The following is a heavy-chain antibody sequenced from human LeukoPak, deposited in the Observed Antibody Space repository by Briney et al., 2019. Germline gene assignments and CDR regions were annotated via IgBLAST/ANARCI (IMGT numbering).Heavy chain of an antibody. CDR1: GFTFSSYS. D-gene: IGHD3-3*01. CDR3: ARGEPFYDFWSGAVSS. Sequence: PGGSLRLSCAASGFTFSSYSMNWARQAPGKGLEWVSYISSSSSTIYYADSVKGRFTISRDNAKNSLYLQMNSLRAEDTAVYYCARGEPFYDFWSGAVSSWGQGTLVTVSS. V-gene: IGHV3-48*01. CDR2: ISSSSSTI. J-gene: IGHJ4*02.